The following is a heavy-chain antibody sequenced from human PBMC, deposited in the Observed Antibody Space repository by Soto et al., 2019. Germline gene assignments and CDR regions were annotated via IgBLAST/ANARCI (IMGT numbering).Heavy chain of an antibody. Sequence: ESGGGVVQPGRSLRLSCAASGFTFSSYAMYWVRQAPGKGLEWVAVISYDGSNKYYADSVKGRFTISRDNSKNTLYLQMNSLRAEDTAVYYCARAGCDGGRCYTLVGLRYGMDVW. CDR1: GFTFSSYA. D-gene: IGHD2-15*01. V-gene: IGHV3-30-3*01. CDR3: ARAGCDGGRCYTLVGLRYGMDV. CDR2: ISYDGSNK. J-gene: IGHJ6*01.